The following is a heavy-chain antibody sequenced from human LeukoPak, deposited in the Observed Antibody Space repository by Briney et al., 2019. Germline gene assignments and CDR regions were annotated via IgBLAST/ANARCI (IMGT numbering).Heavy chain of an antibody. V-gene: IGHV3-23*01. CDR3: ARSGGINYYYYMDV. CDR2: ISGRDSTT. CDR1: GFTFSSYA. D-gene: IGHD3-10*01. Sequence: GGSLRLSCAASGFTFSSYAMSWVRQAPGKGLEWVSAISGRDSTTYYADSVKGRFTISRDKSKNTLYLQMNSLRAEDTALYYCARSGGINYYYYMDVWGKGTTVTVSS. J-gene: IGHJ6*03.